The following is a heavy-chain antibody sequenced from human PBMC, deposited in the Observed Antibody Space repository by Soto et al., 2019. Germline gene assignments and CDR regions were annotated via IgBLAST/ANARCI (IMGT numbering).Heavy chain of an antibody. J-gene: IGHJ4*02. Sequence: QLQLLESGPGLVKPSETLSLTCTVSGGSVSNNSYYWGWIRQPPGKRLEWIGSVYYSGSAYYNPSLKSRLTISVGTSMNHFSLKLSSVTAADTAIYYCARRPLVRGIIPYYFDYWGQGTLVTVSS. CDR1: GGSVSNNSYY. D-gene: IGHD3-10*01. V-gene: IGHV4-39*02. CDR3: ARRPLVRGIIPYYFDY. CDR2: VYYSGSA.